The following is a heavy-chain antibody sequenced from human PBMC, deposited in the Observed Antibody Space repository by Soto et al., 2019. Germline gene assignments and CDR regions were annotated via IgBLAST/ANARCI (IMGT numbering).Heavy chain of an antibody. V-gene: IGHV3-30*04. D-gene: IGHD2-2*01. Sequence: GGSLRLSCAASGFTFSNYAMHWVRKAPGKGLEWVAIVSYDGNNKYNADSVKSRFTNSRDNSKNTVYLQMNSLRAEDTAVYNCARDRVCTSATCGEFDYYYYDGMDVWGQGTTVTVSS. CDR1: GFTFSNYA. J-gene: IGHJ6*02. CDR3: ARDRVCTSATCGEFDYYYYDGMDV. CDR2: VSYDGNNK.